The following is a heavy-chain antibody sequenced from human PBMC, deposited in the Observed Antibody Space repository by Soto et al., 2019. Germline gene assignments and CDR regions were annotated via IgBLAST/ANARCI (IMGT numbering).Heavy chain of an antibody. D-gene: IGHD2-15*01. V-gene: IGHV3-11*06. CDR1: GFALTDNY. CDR3: ERSSGRRKVGRYDYGLDV. J-gene: IGHJ6*02. CDR2: SSSSGAYI. Sequence: QVQLVESGGGLVEPGGSLRLSCTGSGFALTDNYMTCIRQAPGKGLEWVSYSSSSGAYINYADSVKGRFTISRDNAYNSLYLQMESLRAEDTAVYFCERSSGRRKVGRYDYGLDVWGQGTKVTVSS.